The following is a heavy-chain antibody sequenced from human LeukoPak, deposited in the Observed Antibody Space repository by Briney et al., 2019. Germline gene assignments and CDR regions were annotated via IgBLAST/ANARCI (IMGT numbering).Heavy chain of an antibody. V-gene: IGHV1-2*06. J-gene: IGHJ1*01. D-gene: IGHD2-15*01. CDR1: GYTFTSYD. CDR3: ARGPYCSGGSCSRYFQH. CDR2: INPNSGGT. Sequence: ASVKVSCKASGYTFTSYDINWVRQATGQGLEWMGRINPNSGGTNYAQKFQGRVTMTRDTSISTAYMELSRLRSDDTAVYYCARGPYCSGGSCSRYFQHWGQGTLVTVSS.